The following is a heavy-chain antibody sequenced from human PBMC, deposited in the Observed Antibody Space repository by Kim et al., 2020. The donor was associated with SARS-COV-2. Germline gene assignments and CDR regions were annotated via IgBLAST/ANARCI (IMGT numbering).Heavy chain of an antibody. J-gene: IGHJ4*02. D-gene: IGHD6-13*01. CDR3: ARSESIAAAGADY. V-gene: IGHV5-10-1*01. Sequence: PSFQGHVTISADKSISTAYLQWSSLKASDTAMYYCARSESIAAAGADYWGQGTLVTVSS.